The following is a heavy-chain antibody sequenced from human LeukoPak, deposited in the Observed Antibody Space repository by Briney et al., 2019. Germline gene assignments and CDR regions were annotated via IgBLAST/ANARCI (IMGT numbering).Heavy chain of an antibody. J-gene: IGHJ5*02. D-gene: IGHD3-22*01. CDR1: GDTITSYY. CDR3: ASGRRSSGYYYYWFDA. V-gene: IGHV1-2*02. Sequence: ASLKNSCKTSGDTITSYYMHWGRQPPGQGLVWRRWINPNSGGTNNAKTFLGRVTMTRATSISKAYMELGRPRSDDTAVYYCASGRRSSGYYYYWFDAWGQGTLVTVSS. CDR2: INPNSGGT.